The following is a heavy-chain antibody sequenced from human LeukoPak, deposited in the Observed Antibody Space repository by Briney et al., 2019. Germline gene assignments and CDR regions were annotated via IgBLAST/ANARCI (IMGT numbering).Heavy chain of an antibody. Sequence: PSETLSLTCTVSGGSISSGVYNWNWIRQHPGKGLEWIAYIYSSGNTYYNPSLKSRVTISVDTSKNHFSLKVSSVTAADTAVYYCARATIPAGAFDYWGQGTPVTVSS. CDR1: GGSISSGVYN. CDR2: IYSSGNT. D-gene: IGHD6-13*01. J-gene: IGHJ4*02. CDR3: ARATIPAGAFDY. V-gene: IGHV4-31*03.